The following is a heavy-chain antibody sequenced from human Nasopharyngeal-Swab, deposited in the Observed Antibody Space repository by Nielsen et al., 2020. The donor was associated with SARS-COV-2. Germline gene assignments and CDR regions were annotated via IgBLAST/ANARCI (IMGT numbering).Heavy chain of an antibody. J-gene: IGHJ4*02. CDR2: ISGSGGST. Sequence: GESLKISCAASGFTFSSYEINWVRQAPGKGLEWVSAISGSGGSTYYADSVKGRFTISRDNSKNTLYLQMNSLRAEDTAVYYCAKDPRSNDYGDYFDYWGQRTLVTVSS. CDR3: AKDPRSNDYGDYFDY. CDR1: GFTFSSYE. V-gene: IGHV3-23*01. D-gene: IGHD4-17*01.